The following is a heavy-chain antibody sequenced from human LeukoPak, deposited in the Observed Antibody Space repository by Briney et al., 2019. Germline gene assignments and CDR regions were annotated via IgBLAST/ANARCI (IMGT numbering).Heavy chain of an antibody. CDR1: GFTFSSYS. V-gene: IGHV3-21*01. CDR2: ISSSSSYI. J-gene: IGHJ4*02. CDR3: ARGGGSYPAGFDY. D-gene: IGHD1-26*01. Sequence: GGSLRLSCAASGFTFSSYSMNWVRQAPGKGLEWVSSISSSSSYIYYADSVKGRFTISRDNSKNTLYLQMNSLRAEDTAVYYCARGGGSYPAGFDYWGQGTLVTVSS.